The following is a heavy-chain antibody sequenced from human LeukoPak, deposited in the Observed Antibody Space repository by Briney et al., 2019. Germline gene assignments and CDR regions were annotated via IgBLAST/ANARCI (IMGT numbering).Heavy chain of an antibody. Sequence: PSETLSLTCSVSGISISSGYYYAWIRQTPGQGLEWIGNIYHDGSTFYNPSLERRVTISVDVSRNQFSLKLTSLTAADTAVYYCARDKSMSFSVGWYGWFDPWGQGTPVTVSS. CDR1: GISISSGYY. V-gene: IGHV4-38-2*02. CDR3: ARDKSMSFSVGWYGWFDP. D-gene: IGHD6-19*01. J-gene: IGHJ5*02. CDR2: IYHDGST.